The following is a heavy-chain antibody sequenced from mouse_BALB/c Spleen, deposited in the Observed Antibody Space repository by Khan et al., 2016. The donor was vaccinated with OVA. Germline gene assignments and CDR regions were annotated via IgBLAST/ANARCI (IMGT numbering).Heavy chain of an antibody. Sequence: VQLVESGAELAKPGASVKMSCKASGYTFTTYWMHWVKQRPGQGLEWIGYINPTSGYTDYNDKFKDRATLSADKSSSTAYMQLNSLTSEDSAVYYCTRDRIDYWGQGTTRTVSS. CDR1: GYTFTTYW. CDR2: INPTSGYT. CDR3: TRDRIDY. J-gene: IGHJ2*01. V-gene: IGHV1-7*01.